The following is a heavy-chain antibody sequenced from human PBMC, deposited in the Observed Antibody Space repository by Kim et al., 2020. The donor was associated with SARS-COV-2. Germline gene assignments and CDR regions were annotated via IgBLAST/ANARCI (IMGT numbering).Heavy chain of an antibody. D-gene: IGHD3-10*01. V-gene: IGHV4-59*08. CDR1: GGSISRYH. CDR3: ARASSFRGIGVDY. CDR2: IYNGGNA. Sequence: SETLSLTCTVSGGSISRYHWSWIRQPPGKGLEWIGYIYNGGNADYNPSLKSRVTISLDTSKSQFSLKLSSVTDADTAVYYCARASSFRGIGVDYWGQGTL. J-gene: IGHJ4*02.